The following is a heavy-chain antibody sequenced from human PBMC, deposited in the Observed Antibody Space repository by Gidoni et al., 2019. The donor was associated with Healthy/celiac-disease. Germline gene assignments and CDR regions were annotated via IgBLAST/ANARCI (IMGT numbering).Heavy chain of an antibody. CDR2: IYYSGST. Sequence: QLQLQESGPGLVKPSETLSLTCTVSGCSIRSSSYYWGWIRQPPGKGLEWIGSIYYSGSTYYNPSLKSRVTISVDTSKNQFSLKLSSVTAADTAVYYCARHMAKWADYGDYVFDPWGQGTLVTVSS. D-gene: IGHD4-17*01. V-gene: IGHV4-39*01. J-gene: IGHJ5*02. CDR1: GCSIRSSSYY. CDR3: ARHMAKWADYGDYVFDP.